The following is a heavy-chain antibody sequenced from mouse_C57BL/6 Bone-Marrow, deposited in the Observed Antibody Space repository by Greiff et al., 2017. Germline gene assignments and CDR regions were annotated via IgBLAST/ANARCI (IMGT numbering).Heavy chain of an antibody. CDR3: ARRGNWYWYFDV. CDR2: ISSGGSYT. V-gene: IGHV5-6*02. D-gene: IGHD4-1*01. Sequence: EVKLVESGGDLVKPGGSLKLSCAASGFTFSSYGMSWVRQTPDKRLEWVATISSGGSYTYYPDSVKGRFTIPRDNAKNTLYLQMSSLKSEDTAMYYCARRGNWYWYFDVWGTGTTVTVSS. J-gene: IGHJ1*03. CDR1: GFTFSSYG.